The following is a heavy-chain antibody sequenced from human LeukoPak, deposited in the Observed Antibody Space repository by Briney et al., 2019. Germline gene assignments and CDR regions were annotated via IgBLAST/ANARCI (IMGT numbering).Heavy chain of an antibody. D-gene: IGHD2-2*01. CDR3: ARGLVVPAAHPVAYYMDV. J-gene: IGHJ6*03. CDR1: GYTFTSYY. CDR2: INPSGGST. V-gene: IGHV1-46*01. Sequence: GASVKVSCKASGYTFTSYYMHWVRQAPGQGLEWMGIINPSGGSTSYAQKFQGRVTMTRDMSTSTVYMELSSLRSEDTAVYYCARGLVVPAAHPVAYYMDVWGKGTTVTVSS.